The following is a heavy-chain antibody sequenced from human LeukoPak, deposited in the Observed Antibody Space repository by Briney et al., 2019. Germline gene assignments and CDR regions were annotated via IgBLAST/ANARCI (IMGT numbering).Heavy chain of an antibody. Sequence: GASVKVSCKASGYTFTSYYMHWVRQARGQGLEWMGIINPSGGSTSYAQKFQGRVTMTRDTSTSTVYMELSSLRSEDTAVYYCAREGSSGQLLDYWGQGTLVTVSS. J-gene: IGHJ4*02. V-gene: IGHV1-46*01. D-gene: IGHD3-22*01. CDR1: GYTFTSYY. CDR2: INPSGGST. CDR3: AREGSSGQLLDY.